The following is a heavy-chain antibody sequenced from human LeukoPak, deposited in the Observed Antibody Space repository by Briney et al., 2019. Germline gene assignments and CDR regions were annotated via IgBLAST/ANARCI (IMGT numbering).Heavy chain of an antibody. D-gene: IGHD3-22*01. CDR1: GGTFSSYA. CDR2: IIPTFATA. J-gene: IGHJ4*02. V-gene: IGHV1-69*13. CDR3: ARGPITTRSHFDY. Sequence: ASVKVSCKASGGTFSSYAISWVRQAPGQGLEWMGGIIPTFATANYAQKFQGRVTITADESTSTAYMELGSLRSEDTAVYYCARGPITTRSHFDYWGQGTLVTVSS.